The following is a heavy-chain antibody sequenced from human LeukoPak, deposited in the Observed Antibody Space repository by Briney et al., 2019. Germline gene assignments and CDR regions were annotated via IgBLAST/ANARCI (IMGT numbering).Heavy chain of an antibody. J-gene: IGHJ4*02. CDR1: GFTFNIYE. CDR3: AKGSARDYYDQSGDY. D-gene: IGHD3-22*01. CDR2: ISSSGRSI. V-gene: IGHV3-48*03. Sequence: GGSLRLSCAASGFTFNIYEMNWGRQAPGRGPEWVSYISSSGRSIYYADAVKGRFTISRDNSKNSLYLQMNSLRTEDTALYYCAKGSARDYYDQSGDYWGQGTLVTVSS.